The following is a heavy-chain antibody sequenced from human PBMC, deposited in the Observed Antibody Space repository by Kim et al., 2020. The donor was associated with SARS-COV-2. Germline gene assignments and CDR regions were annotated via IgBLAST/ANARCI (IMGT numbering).Heavy chain of an antibody. D-gene: IGHD3-16*01. Sequence: GESLKISCEGSGYSFTDFWIAWVRHMPGKGLEWMGIVSPADSITKYSPSFQGQVTISADKSISTAFLQWSSLKASDNAMYYGARWHYYDRGGNYWANAF. CDR1: GYSFTDFW. J-gene: IGHJ3*01. V-gene: IGHV5-51*01. CDR3: ARWHYYDRGGNYWANAF. CDR2: VSPADSIT.